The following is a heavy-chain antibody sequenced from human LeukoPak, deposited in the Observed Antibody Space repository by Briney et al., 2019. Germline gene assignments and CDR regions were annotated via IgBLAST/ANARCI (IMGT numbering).Heavy chain of an antibody. J-gene: IGHJ4*02. CDR2: IYYSGST. V-gene: IGHV4-39*07. CDR3: ARDQQLLDY. Sequence: PSETLSLTCTVSGGSISSSSYYWGWIRQPPGKGLEWIGSIYYSGSTYYNPSLKSRVTISVDTSKNQFSLKLSSVTAADTAVYYCARDQQLLDYWGQGTLVTVSS. CDR1: GGSISSSSYY. D-gene: IGHD6-13*01.